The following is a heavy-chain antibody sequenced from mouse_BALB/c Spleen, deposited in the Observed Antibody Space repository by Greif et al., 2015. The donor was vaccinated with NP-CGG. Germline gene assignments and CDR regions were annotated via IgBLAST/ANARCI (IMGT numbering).Heavy chain of an antibody. D-gene: IGHD1-1*01. Sequence: QVQLQQSGAELARPGASVKMSCKASGYTFTSYTMHWVKQRPGQGLEWIGYINPSGGYTNYNQKFKDKATLTADKSSSTAYMQLSSLTSEDSAVYYCARSGYYGSRDYYAMDYWGQGTSVTVSS. CDR2: INPSGGYT. J-gene: IGHJ4*01. CDR1: GYTFTSYT. CDR3: ARSGYYGSRDYYAMDY. V-gene: IGHV1-4*01.